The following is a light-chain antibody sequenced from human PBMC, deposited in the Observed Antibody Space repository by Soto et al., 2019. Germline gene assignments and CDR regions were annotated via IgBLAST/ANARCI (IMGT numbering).Light chain of an antibody. J-gene: IGLJ2*01. CDR2: RNN. Sequence: QSVLTQPPSAFGTPGQRVTISCSGRSSNIGSNYVFWYKHLPGTAPKLLLYRNNQRPSGVPDRFSGSKSGTSASLAISGLRSEDETDYYCAAWDDSLSGVVFGGGTKLTVL. CDR3: AAWDDSLSGVV. CDR1: SSNIGSNY. V-gene: IGLV1-47*01.